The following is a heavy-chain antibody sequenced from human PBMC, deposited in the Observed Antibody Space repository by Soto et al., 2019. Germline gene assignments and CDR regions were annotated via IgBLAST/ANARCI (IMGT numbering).Heavy chain of an antibody. J-gene: IGHJ5*02. Sequence: PSETLSLTCTVSGGSISSYYWSCIRQPPGKGLEWIGYIYYSGSTNYNPSLKSRVTISVDTSKNQFSLKLSSVTAADTAVYYCATGKGYDFWSGYYSNWFEPWGQGTMVTVSS. CDR2: IYYSGST. CDR1: GGSISSYY. D-gene: IGHD3-3*01. V-gene: IGHV4-59*01. CDR3: ATGKGYDFWSGYYSNWFEP.